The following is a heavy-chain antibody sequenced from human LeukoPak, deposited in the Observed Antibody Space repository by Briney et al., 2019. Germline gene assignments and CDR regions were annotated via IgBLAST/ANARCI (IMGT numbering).Heavy chain of an antibody. CDR2: IYSGGST. D-gene: IGHD5-12*01. V-gene: IGHV3-53*03. J-gene: IGHJ4*02. Sequence: ETLSLTCAAYGGSFSGYYWSWIRQPSGKGLEWVSVIYSGGSTYYADSVKGRFTISRDNSKNTLYLQMNSLRAEDTAVYYCARGYDSRPLLFGGQGTLVTVSS. CDR1: GGSFSGYY. CDR3: ARGYDSRPLLF.